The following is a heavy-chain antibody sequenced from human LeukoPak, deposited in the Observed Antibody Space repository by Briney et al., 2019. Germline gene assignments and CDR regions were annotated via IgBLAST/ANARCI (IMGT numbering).Heavy chain of an antibody. CDR2: IYYSGST. Sequence: SETLSLTCTVSGGSISSYYWSWIRQPPGKGLEWIGYIYYSGSTNYNPSLKSRVTISVDTSKNQFSLKLSSVTAADTAVYYCARGRRIAAATSNYGMDVWGQGARSPSP. D-gene: IGHD6-13*01. V-gene: IGHV4-59*01. J-gene: IGHJ6*02. CDR3: ARGRRIAAATSNYGMDV. CDR1: GGSISSYY.